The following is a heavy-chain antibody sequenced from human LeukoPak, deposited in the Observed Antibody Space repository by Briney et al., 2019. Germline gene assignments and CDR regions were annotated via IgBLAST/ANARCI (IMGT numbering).Heavy chain of an antibody. J-gene: IGHJ3*02. D-gene: IGHD6-19*01. CDR2: IYDNGTT. Sequence: SETLSLTCSVSGGPIRTYYFRWIRQPPAKGLDSVGVIYDNGTTDYNPSLNIRFTIPRYTSQNYLYLNLTSVTAADTAVYYCASGLWTYSNGWSPVGAFDIWGRGALVTVSS. CDR1: GGPIRTYY. V-gene: IGHV4-59*01. CDR3: ASGLWTYSNGWSPVGAFDI.